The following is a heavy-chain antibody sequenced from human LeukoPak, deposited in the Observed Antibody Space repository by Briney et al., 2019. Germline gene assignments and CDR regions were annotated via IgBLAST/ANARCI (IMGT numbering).Heavy chain of an antibody. CDR1: GGSISSSSYY. V-gene: IGHV4-31*03. Sequence: NPSETLSLTCTVSGGSISSSSYYWGWIRQPPGKGLEWIGYIYYSGSTYYNASLKSRITISVDTSKSQFSLELTSVTAADTAVYYCARRANEAFDIWGQGTMVAVSS. CDR3: ARRANEAFDI. CDR2: IYYSGST. J-gene: IGHJ3*02.